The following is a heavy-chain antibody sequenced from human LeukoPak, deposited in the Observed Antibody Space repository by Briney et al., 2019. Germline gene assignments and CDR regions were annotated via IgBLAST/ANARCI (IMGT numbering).Heavy chain of an antibody. Sequence: SETLSLTCTVSRDSMKSYYWTWLRQPPGKRLEWIRYIYYTGSTDYNPSLKSRVTISVDTSKNQFSLKLSSVTAADTAVYYCARREPISQGGFVYWGQGTLVTVSS. D-gene: IGHD1-26*01. J-gene: IGHJ4*02. V-gene: IGHV4-59*08. CDR2: IYYTGST. CDR1: RDSMKSYY. CDR3: ARREPISQGGFVY.